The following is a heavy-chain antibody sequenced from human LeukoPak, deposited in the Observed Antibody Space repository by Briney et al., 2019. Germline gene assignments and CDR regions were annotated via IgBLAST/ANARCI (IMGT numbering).Heavy chain of an antibody. Sequence: PSQTLSLTCTVSGGSISSGDHYWSWIRQPPGKGLEWIGYIYYSGSTYYNPSLKSRVTISVDTSKNQFSLKLSSVTAADTAVYYCARVLDDRSGYLHYYFAMDVWGQGTTVTVSS. V-gene: IGHV4-30-4*01. CDR1: GGSISSGDHY. J-gene: IGHJ6*02. D-gene: IGHD3-22*01. CDR3: ARVLDDRSGYLHYYFAMDV. CDR2: IYYSGST.